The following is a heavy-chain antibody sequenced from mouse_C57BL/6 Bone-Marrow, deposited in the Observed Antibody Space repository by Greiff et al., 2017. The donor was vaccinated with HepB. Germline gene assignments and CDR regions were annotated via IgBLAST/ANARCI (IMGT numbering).Heavy chain of an antibody. V-gene: IGHV3-6*01. CDR2: ISYDGSN. CDR1: GYSITSGYY. J-gene: IGHJ3*01. Sequence: EVKLQQSGPGLVKPSQSLSLTCSVTGYSITSGYYWNWIRQFPGNKLEWMGYISYDGSNNYNPSLKNRISITRDTSKNQFFLKLNSVTTEDTATYYCARVGILFPWFAYWGQGTLVTVSA. D-gene: IGHD3-1*01. CDR3: ARVGILFPWFAY.